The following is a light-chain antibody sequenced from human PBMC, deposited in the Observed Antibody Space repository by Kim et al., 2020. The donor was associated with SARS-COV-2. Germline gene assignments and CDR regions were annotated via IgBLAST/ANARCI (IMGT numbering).Light chain of an antibody. Sequence: SALRGDSVIITCRASPGIRDDLAWYQKKPGKAPRLLIFAASSLHNGVSPRFSASGSGTNFSLTITSLQPEDSATYYCLQNYNYPYTFGQGTKLEI. V-gene: IGKV1-6*01. J-gene: IGKJ2*01. CDR1: PGIRDD. CDR3: LQNYNYPYT. CDR2: AAS.